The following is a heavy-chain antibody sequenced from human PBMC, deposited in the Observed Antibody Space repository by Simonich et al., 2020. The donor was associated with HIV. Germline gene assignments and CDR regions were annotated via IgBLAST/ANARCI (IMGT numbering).Heavy chain of an antibody. CDR1: GGSFSGYY. CDR3: ARRTGYDLDY. CDR2: INHSGST. V-gene: IGHV4-34*01. J-gene: IGHJ4*02. Sequence: QVHLQQWGAGLLKPSETLSLTCAVYGGSFSGYYWSWIRQPPGKGLGWIGEINHSGSTDYNPSLKSRVTISVDTSKNQFSLKLSSVTAADTALYYCARRTGYDLDYWGQGTLVTVSS. D-gene: IGHD5-12*01.